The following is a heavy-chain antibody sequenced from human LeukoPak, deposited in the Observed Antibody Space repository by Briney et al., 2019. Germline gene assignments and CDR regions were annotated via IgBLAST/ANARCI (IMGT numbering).Heavy chain of an antibody. CDR2: IYYSGST. V-gene: IGHV4-59*01. J-gene: IGHJ5*02. Sequence: PSETLSLTCTVSGGSISSYYWRWIRQPPGKGLEWIGYIYYSGSTNYNPSLKSRVTISVDTSKNQFSLKLSSVTAADTAVYYCARVVMATGFGWFDPWGQGTLVTVSS. CDR3: ARVVMATGFGWFDP. D-gene: IGHD5-24*01. CDR1: GGSISSYY.